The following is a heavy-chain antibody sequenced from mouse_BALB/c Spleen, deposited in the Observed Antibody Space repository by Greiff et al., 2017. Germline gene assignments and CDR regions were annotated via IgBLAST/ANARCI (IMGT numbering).Heavy chain of an antibody. J-gene: IGHJ4*01. V-gene: IGHV5-9-3*01. CDR2: ISSGGSYT. CDR1: GFTFSSYA. Sequence: EVKLVESGGGLVKPGGSLKLSCAASGFTFSSYAMSWVRQTPEKRLEWVATISSGGSYTYYPDSVKGRFTISRDNAKNTLYLQMSSLRSEDTAMYYCARQSPYAMDYWGQGTSVTVSS. CDR3: ARQSPYAMDY.